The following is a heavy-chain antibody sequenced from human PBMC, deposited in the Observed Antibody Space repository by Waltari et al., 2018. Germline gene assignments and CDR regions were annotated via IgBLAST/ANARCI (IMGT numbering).Heavy chain of an antibody. D-gene: IGHD3-3*01. CDR3: AKDRGAIFADV. J-gene: IGHJ6*02. V-gene: IGHV3-23*01. Sequence: EVQVLESGGGLVQPGGSLRLSCAASGFSFSTYAMRWVRQAPGKGLEWVSTVSDSGSRTYYADSAKGRFSISRDNSKNTVYLQLNSLRAEDTAVYYCAKDRGAIFADVWGQGTTVTVSS. CDR1: GFSFSTYA. CDR2: VSDSGSRT.